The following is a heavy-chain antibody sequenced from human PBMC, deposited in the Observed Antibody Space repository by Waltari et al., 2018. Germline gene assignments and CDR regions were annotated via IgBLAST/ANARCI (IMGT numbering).Heavy chain of an antibody. CDR2: IYHSGST. CDR1: GGSISRGGYY. Sequence: QVQLQESGPGLVKPSQTLSLTCTVPGGSISRGGYYWSWIRQHPGKGLEWIGYIYHSGSTYYNPSLKSRVTISVDRSKNQFSLKLSSVTAADTAVYYCARGGYGSPFNWGQGTLVTVSS. J-gene: IGHJ4*02. D-gene: IGHD4-17*01. CDR3: ARGGYGSPFN. V-gene: IGHV4-31*03.